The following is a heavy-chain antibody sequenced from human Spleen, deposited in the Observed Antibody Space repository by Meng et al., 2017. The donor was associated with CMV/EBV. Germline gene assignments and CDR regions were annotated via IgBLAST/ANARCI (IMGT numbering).Heavy chain of an antibody. CDR2: ISGSGGST. D-gene: IGHD1-26*01. CDR1: GFTFSSYA. Sequence: GESLKISCAASGFTFSSYAMSWVRQAPGKGLEWVSAISGSGGSTYYADSVKGRFTISRDNSKNTLYLQMNSLKTEDTAVYYCTTDGPYIVGAPDAFDIWGQGTMVTVSS. J-gene: IGHJ3*02. V-gene: IGHV3-23*01. CDR3: TTDGPYIVGAPDAFDI.